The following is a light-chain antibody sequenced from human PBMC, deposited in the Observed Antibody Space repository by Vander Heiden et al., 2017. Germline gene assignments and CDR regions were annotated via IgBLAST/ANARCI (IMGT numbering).Light chain of an antibody. CDR1: SSNTGAGYD. V-gene: IGLV1-40*01. CDR2: GNS. Sequence: QSVLTQPPSVSGAPGQRVPISCTGSSSNTGAGYDVHWYQQLPGTAPKLLIYGNSNRPSGVPDRFSGSKSGTSASLAITGLQAEDEADDYCQSYDSSMSGPVVFGGGTKLTVL. J-gene: IGLJ2*01. CDR3: QSYDSSMSGPVV.